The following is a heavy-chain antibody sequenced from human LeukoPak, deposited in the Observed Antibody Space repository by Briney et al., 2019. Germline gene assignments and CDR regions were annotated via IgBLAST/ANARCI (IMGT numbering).Heavy chain of an antibody. CDR1: GFTFSSYA. D-gene: IGHD5-18*01. Sequence: HGGSLRLSCAASGFTFSSYAMTWVRQAPGQGLEWVSVISGSGNSTFYADSVKGRFTISRDNSKNTLYLQMNSLRVEDTAIYHCAKDQEYSYGAARGFFDYWGQGTLVTVSS. CDR3: AKDQEYSYGAARGFFDY. J-gene: IGHJ4*02. V-gene: IGHV3-23*01. CDR2: ISGSGNST.